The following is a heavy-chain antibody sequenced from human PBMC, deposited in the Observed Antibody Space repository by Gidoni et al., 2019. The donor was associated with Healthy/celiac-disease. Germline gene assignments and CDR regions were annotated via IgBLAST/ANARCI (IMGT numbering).Heavy chain of an antibody. CDR1: GCTYSSRG. Sequence: SASGCTYSSRGMHWVRQAPGKGLEWVAVISYDGSNKYYADSVKGRFTISRDNSKNTLYLQMNSLRAEDTAVYYCAKNIAPHYYDSSGMDVWGQGTTVTVSS. V-gene: IGHV3-30*18. J-gene: IGHJ6*02. CDR2: ISYDGSNK. D-gene: IGHD3-22*01. CDR3: AKNIAPHYYDSSGMDV.